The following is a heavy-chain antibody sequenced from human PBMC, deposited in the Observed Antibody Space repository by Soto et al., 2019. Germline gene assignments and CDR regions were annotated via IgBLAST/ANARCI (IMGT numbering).Heavy chain of an antibody. CDR2: IYSGGST. V-gene: IGHV3-53*01. CDR3: ASPTQDSSGYYY. J-gene: IGHJ4*02. Sequence: PGGSLRLSCAASGFTVSSNYMSWVRQAPGKGLEWVSVIYSGGSTYYVDSVKGRFTISRDNSKNTLYLQMNSLRAEDTAVYYCASPTQDSSGYYYWGQGTLVTVSS. D-gene: IGHD3-22*01. CDR1: GFTVSSNY.